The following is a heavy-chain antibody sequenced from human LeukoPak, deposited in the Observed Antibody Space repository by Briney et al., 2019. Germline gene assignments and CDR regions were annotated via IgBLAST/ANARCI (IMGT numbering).Heavy chain of an antibody. D-gene: IGHD3-3*01. CDR3: ARDGWEEYYDFWSGYPRGWFDP. J-gene: IGHJ5*02. V-gene: IGHV3-21*01. CDR2: ISSSSSYI. CDR1: GFTFSSYS. Sequence: GGSLRLSCAASGFTFSSYSMNWVRQAPGKGLEWVSSISSSSSYIYYADSVKSRFTISRDNAKNSLCLQMNSLRAEDTAVYYCARDGWEEYYDFWSGYPRGWFDPWGQGTLVTVSS.